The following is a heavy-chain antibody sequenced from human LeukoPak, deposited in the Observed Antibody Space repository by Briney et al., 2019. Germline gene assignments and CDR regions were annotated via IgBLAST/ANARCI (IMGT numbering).Heavy chain of an antibody. V-gene: IGHV4-34*01. J-gene: IGHJ4*02. CDR2: ISHSGSI. CDR3: AAQYSGYVRLDY. Sequence: SETLSLTCAVYGGSFSGYYWSWIRQPPGKGLEWIGEISHSGSINYNPSLKSRVTISVDTSKNQFSLKLSSVTAADTAVYYCAAQYSGYVRLDYWGQGTLVTVSS. D-gene: IGHD5-12*01. CDR1: GGSFSGYY.